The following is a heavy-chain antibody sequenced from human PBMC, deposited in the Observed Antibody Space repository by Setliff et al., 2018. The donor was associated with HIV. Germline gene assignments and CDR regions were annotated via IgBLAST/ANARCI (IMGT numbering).Heavy chain of an antibody. CDR2: INAGNGNT. Sequence: ASVKVSCKASGYTFSTHAMHWVRQAPGQRLEWMGWINAGNGNTKYSQKFQGRVTITRDTSASTAYMEVRSLRSEDTAVYYCARDFPSPDYSSSWAHLYYHYGMDVWGQGTTVTV. CDR1: GYTFSTHA. CDR3: ARDFPSPDYSSSWAHLYYHYGMDV. D-gene: IGHD6-13*01. J-gene: IGHJ6*02. V-gene: IGHV1-3*01.